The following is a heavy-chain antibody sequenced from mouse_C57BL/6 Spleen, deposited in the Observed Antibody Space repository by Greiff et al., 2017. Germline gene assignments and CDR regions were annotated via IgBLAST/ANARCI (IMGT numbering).Heavy chain of an antibody. V-gene: IGHV1-18*01. CDR2: INPNNGGT. CDR3: ARRGSYYGHYFDY. D-gene: IGHD2-10*01. CDR1: GYTFTDYN. J-gene: IGHJ2*01. Sequence: EVKLMESGPELVKPGASVKIPCKASGYTFTDYNMDWVKQSHGKSLEWIGDINPNNGGTIYNQKFKGKATLTVDKSSSTAYMELRSLTSEDTAVYYCARRGSYYGHYFDYWGQGTTLTVSS.